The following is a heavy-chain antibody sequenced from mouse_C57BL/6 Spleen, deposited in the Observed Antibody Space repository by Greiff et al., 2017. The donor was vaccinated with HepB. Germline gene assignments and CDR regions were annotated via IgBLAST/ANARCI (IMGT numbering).Heavy chain of an antibody. CDR2: IYPGDGDT. D-gene: IGHD3-2*02. CDR3: AREQDSSGYYFDY. CDR1: GYAFSSYW. V-gene: IGHV1-80*01. J-gene: IGHJ2*01. Sequence: VQLQQSGAELVKPGASVKISCKASGYAFSSYWMNWVKQRPGKGLEWIGQIYPGDGDTNYNGKFKGKATLTADKSSSTAYMKLSSLTSEDSAVYFCAREQDSSGYYFDYWGQGTTLTVSS.